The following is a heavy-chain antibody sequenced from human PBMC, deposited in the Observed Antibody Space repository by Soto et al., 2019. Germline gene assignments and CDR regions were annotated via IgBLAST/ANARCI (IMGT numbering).Heavy chain of an antibody. D-gene: IGHD6-13*01. Sequence: ASVKVSCKASGGTFSSYAIHWVRQAPGQGLEWMGWINPKSGGTNIAQRFKGRVHMTSDMSISTVYMEMNRLKSDDTAVYYCVRDGLVSSARYYFDYWGQGTLVTVSA. J-gene: IGHJ4*02. CDR3: VRDGLVSSARYYFDY. V-gene: IGHV1-2*02. CDR2: INPKSGGT. CDR1: GGTFSSYA.